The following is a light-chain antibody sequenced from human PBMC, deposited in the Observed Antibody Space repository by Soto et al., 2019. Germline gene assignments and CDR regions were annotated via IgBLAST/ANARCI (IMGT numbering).Light chain of an antibody. Sequence: QSVLTQPASGSGSPGQSITISCTGTSSDVGGYNYVSWYQQHPGKVPKLIIYDVSNRPSGVSIRFSGSKSGNTASLTISGLQTDDEADYYCSSYTSSSTRAFGGGTKVTVL. J-gene: IGLJ2*01. CDR3: SSYTSSSTRA. V-gene: IGLV2-14*03. CDR2: DVS. CDR1: SSDVGGYNY.